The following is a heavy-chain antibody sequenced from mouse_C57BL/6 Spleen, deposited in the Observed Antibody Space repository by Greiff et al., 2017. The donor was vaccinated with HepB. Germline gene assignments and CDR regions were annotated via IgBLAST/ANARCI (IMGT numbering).Heavy chain of an antibody. V-gene: IGHV1-52*01. Sequence: QLHQPFSYLFIPFSSFNLSFNASFYTFTSYLMHWVKHRPIQCLEWIGNIDPSDSETHYNQKFKDKATLTVDKSSSTAYMQLSSLTSEDSAVYYCARSNYGSTFYYFDYWGQGTTLTVSS. CDR1: FYTFTSYL. CDR2: IDPSDSET. CDR3: ARSNYGSTFYYFDY. J-gene: IGHJ2*01. D-gene: IGHD1-1*01.